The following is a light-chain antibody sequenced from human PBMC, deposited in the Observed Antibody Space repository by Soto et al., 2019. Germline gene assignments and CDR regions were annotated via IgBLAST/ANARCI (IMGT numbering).Light chain of an antibody. CDR1: SYNIGAGYD. CDR2: DDT. Sequence: QSVLTQPPSVSGAPGQRVTISCAGSSYNIGAGYDVNWYQQLPGTAPKLLIYDDTNRPSGVPDRFSGSKSATSASLAITGLQAEDEANYYGKSSDSSLSGSVVFGGGTKLTVL. J-gene: IGLJ2*01. CDR3: KSSDSSLSGSVV. V-gene: IGLV1-40*01.